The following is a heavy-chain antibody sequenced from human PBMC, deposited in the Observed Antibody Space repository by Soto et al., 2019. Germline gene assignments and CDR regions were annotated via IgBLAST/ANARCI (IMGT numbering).Heavy chain of an antibody. CDR1: GFIFSNYV. J-gene: IGHJ4*02. CDR3: AKRPRALLTFDY. D-gene: IGHD1-26*01. V-gene: IGHV3-23*04. CDR2: ISDSVGTS. Sequence: EVQLVDSGGGLVQPGGSLRLSCAASGFIFSNYVMSWVRQAPGKGLEWVSSISDSVGTSYYAASVKGRFTISRDNSKNTLYLQMNSLRAEDTAIYYCAKRPRALLTFDYWGQGTLVTVSS.